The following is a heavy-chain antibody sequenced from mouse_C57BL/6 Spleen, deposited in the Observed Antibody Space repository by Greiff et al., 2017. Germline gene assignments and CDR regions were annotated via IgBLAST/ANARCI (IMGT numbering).Heavy chain of an antibody. CDR1: GYTFTDYE. V-gene: IGHV1-15*01. Sequence: QVQLKQSGAELVRPGASVTLSCKASGYTFTDYEMHWVKQTPVHGLEWIGAIDPETGGTAYNQKFKGKAILTADKSSSTAYMELRSLTSEDSAVYYCTRPLYYYGSSQRYFDVWGTGTTVTVSS. CDR3: TRPLYYYGSSQRYFDV. D-gene: IGHD1-1*01. J-gene: IGHJ1*03. CDR2: IDPETGGT.